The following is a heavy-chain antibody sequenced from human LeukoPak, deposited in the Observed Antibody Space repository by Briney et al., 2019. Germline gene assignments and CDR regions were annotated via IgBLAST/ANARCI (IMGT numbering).Heavy chain of an antibody. CDR2: INSDGSSI. CDR1: GFSFSSYW. V-gene: IGHV3-74*01. J-gene: IGHJ3*01. Sequence: PGGSLGLSWVASGFSFSSYWLHWFRQPPGKGPVWVSRINSDGSSIRYANSVKDRFTISRDNAKNTLYLQMNSLRAEDTAVYYCGRGGSPPEALGDTFDVWGQGAMVTVSS. CDR3: GRGGSPPEALGDTFDV. D-gene: IGHD1-26*01.